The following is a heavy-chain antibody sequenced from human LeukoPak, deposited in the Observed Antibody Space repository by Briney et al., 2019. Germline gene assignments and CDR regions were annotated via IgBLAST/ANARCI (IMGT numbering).Heavy chain of an antibody. V-gene: IGHV3-30*03. Sequence: PGGSLRLSCAASGFTFSSYGMHWVRQAPGKGLEWVAVISYDGSNKYYADSVKGRFTISRDNAKNSLYLQMNSLRAEDTAVYYCARETIVGATGAFDIWGQGTMVTVSS. D-gene: IGHD1-26*01. CDR2: ISYDGSNK. CDR1: GFTFSSYG. J-gene: IGHJ3*02. CDR3: ARETIVGATGAFDI.